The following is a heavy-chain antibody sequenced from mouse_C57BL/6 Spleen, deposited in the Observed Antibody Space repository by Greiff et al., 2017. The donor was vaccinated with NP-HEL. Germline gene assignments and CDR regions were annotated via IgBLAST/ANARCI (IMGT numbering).Heavy chain of an antibody. CDR1: GYTFTSYG. CDR3: ARRGSYYSNYDY. Sequence: VQLQQSGAELARPGASVKLSCKASGYTFTSYGISWVKQRPGQGLEWIGEIYPRSGNTYYNEKFKGKATLTADKSSSTAYMELRSLTSEDSAVYFCARRGSYYSNYDYWGQGTTLTVSS. V-gene: IGHV1-81*01. J-gene: IGHJ2*01. D-gene: IGHD2-5*01. CDR2: IYPRSGNT.